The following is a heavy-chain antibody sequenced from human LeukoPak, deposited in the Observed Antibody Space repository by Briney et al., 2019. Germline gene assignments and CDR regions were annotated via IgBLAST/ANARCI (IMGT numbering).Heavy chain of an antibody. Sequence: GASVKVSCKASGGTFSSYAISWVRQAPGQGLEWMGGIIPIFGTANYAQKFRGRVTITADESTSTAYMELSSLRSEDTAVYYCARAAERGYSYGVDYWGQGTLVTVSS. CDR3: ARAAERGYSYGVDY. J-gene: IGHJ4*02. D-gene: IGHD5-18*01. CDR2: IIPIFGTA. V-gene: IGHV1-69*13. CDR1: GGTFSSYA.